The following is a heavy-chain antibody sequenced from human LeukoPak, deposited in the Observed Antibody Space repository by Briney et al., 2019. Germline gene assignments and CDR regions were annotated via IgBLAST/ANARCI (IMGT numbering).Heavy chain of an antibody. V-gene: IGHV4-34*01. CDR2: INHSGST. Sequence: SETLSLTCAVYGGSFSGYYWSWIRQPPGKGLEWIGEINHSGSTNYNPSLKSRVTISVDTSKNQFSLKLSSVTAEDTAVYYCAGGGYYSAVYYYYYYMDVWGKGTTVTVSS. CDR1: GGSFSGYY. D-gene: IGHD3-22*01. J-gene: IGHJ6*03. CDR3: AGGGYYSAVYYYYYYMDV.